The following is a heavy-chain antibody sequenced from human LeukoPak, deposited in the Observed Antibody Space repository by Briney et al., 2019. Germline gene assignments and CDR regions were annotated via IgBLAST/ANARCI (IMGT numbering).Heavy chain of an antibody. V-gene: IGHV3-23*01. Sequence: GGSLRLSCAASGFTFSNYAMSWVRQAPGKGLEWVSSISDRGDLTYYADSVKGRFTISRDNSKNTLYLQMNSLRAEDTAEHYCAKSSSGHYTFDYWGQGTLVTVSS. CDR3: AKSSSGHYTFDY. J-gene: IGHJ4*02. CDR2: ISDRGDLT. CDR1: GFTFSNYA. D-gene: IGHD3-3*01.